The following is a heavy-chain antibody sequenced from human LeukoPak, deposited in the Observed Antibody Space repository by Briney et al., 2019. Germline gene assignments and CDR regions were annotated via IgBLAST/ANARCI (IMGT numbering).Heavy chain of an antibody. CDR1: GGTFSSYA. J-gene: IGHJ4*02. CDR2: IIPIFGTA. CDR3: ARDRYSSVLDLGAFDY. V-gene: IGHV1-69*13. Sequence: GASVKVSCKASGGTFSSYAISWVRQAPGQGLEWMGGIIPIFGTANYAQKFQGRVTITADESTSTAYMELSSLRSEDTAVYYCARDRYSSVLDLGAFDYWGQGTLVTVSS. D-gene: IGHD6-25*01.